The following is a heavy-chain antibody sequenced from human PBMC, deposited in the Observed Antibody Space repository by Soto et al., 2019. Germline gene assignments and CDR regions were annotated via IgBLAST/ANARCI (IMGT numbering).Heavy chain of an antibody. CDR2: IYPGDSDS. CDR3: AKQRKVPTAVGQMSFDY. J-gene: IGHJ4*02. D-gene: IGHD6-13*01. Sequence: LGESLKISCHASGYNFNHYYIAWMRQIPGRGLEWVGLIYPGDSDSRYSPSFQGQVTMSVDRSTDTAYLQWSSLKASDSGIYYCAKQRKVPTAVGQMSFDYWGQGTLVTVCS. CDR1: GYNFNHYY. V-gene: IGHV5-51*01.